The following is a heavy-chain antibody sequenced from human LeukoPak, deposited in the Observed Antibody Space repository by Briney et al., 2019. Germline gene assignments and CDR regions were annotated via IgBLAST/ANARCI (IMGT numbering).Heavy chain of an antibody. Sequence: GASVKVSCKASGYGFTDYNTHWVRQAPGQGLEWVGRINPKSGDTTFAQKLQDRVTVTRDTSINSVYMELDRLTSDDTALYYCARELGVVGITKTGWGQGTLVIVSS. CDR2: INPKSGDT. J-gene: IGHJ4*02. CDR3: ARELGVVGITKTG. V-gene: IGHV1-2*06. CDR1: GYGFTDYN. D-gene: IGHD3-10*01.